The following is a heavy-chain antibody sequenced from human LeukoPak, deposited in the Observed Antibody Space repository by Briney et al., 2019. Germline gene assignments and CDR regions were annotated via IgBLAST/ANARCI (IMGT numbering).Heavy chain of an antibody. CDR1: GFIFSSYG. J-gene: IGHJ3*02. V-gene: IGHV3-33*01. CDR2: IWHDGSNR. CDR3: VRVVTVSNTDPAFDI. Sequence: GGSLRLSCAASGFIFSSYGMHWVRQAPGKGLEWVAVIWHDGSNRHYVDSVKGRFTISRDNPKSTLYLQMNSLRAEDTAVYYCVRVVTVSNTDPAFDIWGRGTLVTVS. D-gene: IGHD2-21*02.